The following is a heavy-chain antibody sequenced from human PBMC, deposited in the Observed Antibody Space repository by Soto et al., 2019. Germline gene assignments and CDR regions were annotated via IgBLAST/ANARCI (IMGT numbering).Heavy chain of an antibody. Sequence: EVQLVESGGGLVKPGGSLRLSCAASGFTFSSYSMNWVRQAPGKGLEWVSSISSSSSYIYYADSVKGRFTISRDNAKNSLYLQMNSLRAEDTAVYYCARSIVVVVAALFDYWGQGTLVTVSS. V-gene: IGHV3-21*01. CDR3: ARSIVVVVAALFDY. D-gene: IGHD2-15*01. CDR1: GFTFSSYS. J-gene: IGHJ4*02. CDR2: ISSSSSYI.